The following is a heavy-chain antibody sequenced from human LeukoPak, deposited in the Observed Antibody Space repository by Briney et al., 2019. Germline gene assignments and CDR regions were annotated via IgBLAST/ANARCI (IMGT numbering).Heavy chain of an antibody. CDR1: GYSFSDYY. CDR2: INPNSGVT. J-gene: IGHJ5*01. D-gene: IGHD2-21*01. V-gene: IGHV1-2*02. CDR3: ARDFQYRLLWGWLDS. Sequence: ASVKVSCKASGYSFSDYYLHWVRQAPGQGLEWMGWINPNSGVTNHAQKFQGRVTMTRDTSINTAYMELNRLRSDDTAVYYCARDFQYRLLWGWLDSWGQGTLVTVSS.